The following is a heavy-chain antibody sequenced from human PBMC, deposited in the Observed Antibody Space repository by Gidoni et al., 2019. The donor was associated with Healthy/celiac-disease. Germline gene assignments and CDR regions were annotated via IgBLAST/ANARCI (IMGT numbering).Heavy chain of an antibody. J-gene: IGHJ3*02. CDR1: GGSIHSGGYY. D-gene: IGHD5-18*01. V-gene: IGHV4-31*03. CDR3: ARDPRVSQYSYGWIGRAFDI. Sequence: QMQLQESGPGLVKPSQTLSFHCTVSGGSIHSGGYYWIWSRQQQVKGLECIGYIYYSGSTYYNSSLKSRCTISVDTFKNECYLKLSYVNDADTAVYYCARDPRVSQYSYGWIGRAFDIWGQGTMVTVSS. CDR2: IYYSGST.